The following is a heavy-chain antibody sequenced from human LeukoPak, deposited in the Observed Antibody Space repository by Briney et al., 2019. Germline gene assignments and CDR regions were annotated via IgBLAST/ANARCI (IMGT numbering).Heavy chain of an antibody. V-gene: IGHV3-11*04. D-gene: IGHD3-10*02. CDR1: GFTFSDYY. CDR2: ISSSGSTI. Sequence: GGSLRLSYAASGFTFSDYYMSWIRQAPGTGLEWVSYISSSGSTIYYADCVKGRFTISRDNAKNSLYLQMNSLRAEDTAVYYCAELGITMIGGVWGKGTTVTISS. J-gene: IGHJ6*04. CDR3: AELGITMIGGV.